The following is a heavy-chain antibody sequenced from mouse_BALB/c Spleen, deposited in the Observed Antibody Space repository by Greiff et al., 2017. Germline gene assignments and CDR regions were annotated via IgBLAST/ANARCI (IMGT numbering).Heavy chain of an antibody. J-gene: IGHJ3*01. Sequence: EVKLMESGGGLVKPGGSLKLSCAASGFTFSDYYMYWVRQTPEKRLEWVATISDGGSYTYYPDSVKGRFTISRDNAKNNLYLQMSSLKSEDTAMYYCERVRTTVVGPFAYWGQGTLVTVSA. CDR3: ERVRTTVVGPFAY. CDR2: ISDGGSYT. D-gene: IGHD1-1*01. CDR1: GFTFSDYY. V-gene: IGHV5-4*02.